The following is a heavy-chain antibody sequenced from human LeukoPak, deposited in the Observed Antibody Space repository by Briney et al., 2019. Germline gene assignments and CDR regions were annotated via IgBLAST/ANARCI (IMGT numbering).Heavy chain of an antibody. V-gene: IGHV4-39*07. CDR2: IYYSGST. J-gene: IGHJ4*02. CDR3: LLRITMVRGVDY. Sequence: SETLSLTCTVSGGSISSSSYYWGWIRQPPGKGLEWIGSIYYSGSTYYNPSLKSRVTISVDTSKNQFSLKLSSVTAADTAVYYCLLRITMVRGVDYWGQGTTVTVSS. CDR1: GGSISSSSYY. D-gene: IGHD3-10*01.